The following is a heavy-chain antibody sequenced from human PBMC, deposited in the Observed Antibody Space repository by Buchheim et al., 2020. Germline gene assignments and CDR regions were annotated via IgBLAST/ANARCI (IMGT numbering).Heavy chain of an antibody. Sequence: QVQLVESGGGVVQPGRSLRLSCAASGFTFSSYAMHWVRQAPGKGLEWVAVISYDGSNKYYADSVKGRLTISRDNSKNTLYLQMNSLRAEDTAVYYCARTITTVTTPFRSNYYYYYGMDVWGQGTT. D-gene: IGHD4-11*01. CDR2: ISYDGSNK. CDR3: ARTITTVTTPFRSNYYYYYGMDV. CDR1: GFTFSSYA. J-gene: IGHJ6*02. V-gene: IGHV3-30*04.